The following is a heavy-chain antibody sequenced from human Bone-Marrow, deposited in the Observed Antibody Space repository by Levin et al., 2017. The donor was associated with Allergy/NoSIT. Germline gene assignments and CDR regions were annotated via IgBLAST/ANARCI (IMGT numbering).Heavy chain of an antibody. Sequence: GGSLRLSCAASGFTFSDYYMSWIRQAPGKGLEWVSYISSSGSTIYYADSVKGRFTISRDNAKNSLYLQMNSLRAEDTAVYYCARAAYSGSYYPHPFDYWGQGTLVTVSS. V-gene: IGHV3-11*01. CDR2: ISSSGSTI. CDR3: ARAAYSGSYYPHPFDY. D-gene: IGHD1-26*01. CDR1: GFTFSDYY. J-gene: IGHJ4*02.